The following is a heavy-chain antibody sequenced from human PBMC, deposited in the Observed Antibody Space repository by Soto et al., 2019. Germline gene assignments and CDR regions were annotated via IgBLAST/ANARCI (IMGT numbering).Heavy chain of an antibody. CDR1: GGSVSNYY. CDR3: ARHSNRNYGLYYFDY. Sequence: SLPLYLTCTVSGGSVSNYYWSLIRQSQGKVLEWIGFINYSGSTKYNPSLKSRVTIPVDTSKNKCSLKVSSATAADTAVYYCARHSNRNYGLYYFDYWGLGALVTVS. J-gene: IGHJ4*02. D-gene: IGHD4-4*01. CDR2: INYSGST. V-gene: IGHV4-59*08.